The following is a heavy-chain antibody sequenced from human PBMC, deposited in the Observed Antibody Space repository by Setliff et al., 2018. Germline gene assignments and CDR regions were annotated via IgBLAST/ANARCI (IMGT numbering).Heavy chain of an antibody. CDR1: GGSISSGTNY. CDR3: ASLPYYDSSGYSLSYY. CDR2: IDPSGNT. J-gene: IGHJ4*02. Sequence: NPSETLSLTCTVSGGSISSGTNYWSWIRQPAGRGLEWIGHIDPSGNTNYHPSLKSRVTISGDTSKNQFSLKLSSVTAADTAVYYCASLPYYDSSGYSLSYYWGQGTLVTVSS. D-gene: IGHD3-22*01. V-gene: IGHV4-61*09.